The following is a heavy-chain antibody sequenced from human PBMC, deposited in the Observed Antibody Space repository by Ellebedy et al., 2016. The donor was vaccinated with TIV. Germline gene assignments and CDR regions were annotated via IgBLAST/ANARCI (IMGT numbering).Heavy chain of an antibody. CDR3: ARESLAYCGGDCSGAFDI. V-gene: IGHV3-30*01. CDR2: ISYDGSNK. CDR1: GFTFSSYA. D-gene: IGHD2-21*02. J-gene: IGHJ3*02. Sequence: PGGSLRLSCAASGFTFSSYAMHWVRQAPGKGLEWVAVISYDGSNKYYADSVKGRFTISRDNSKNTLYLQMNSLRAEDTAVYYCARESLAYCGGDCSGAFDIWGQGTMVTVSS.